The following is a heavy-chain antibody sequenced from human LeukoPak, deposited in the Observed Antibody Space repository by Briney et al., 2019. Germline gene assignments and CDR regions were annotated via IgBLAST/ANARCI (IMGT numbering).Heavy chain of an antibody. CDR2: IRSKANSYAT. D-gene: IGHD1-1*01. Sequence: PGGSLRLSCAASGFTFSGSAMHWVRQASGKGLEWVGRIRSKANSYATAYAASVKGRFTISRDDSKNTAYLQMNSLKTEDTAVYYRTIREWNRDYWGQGTLVTVSS. J-gene: IGHJ4*02. CDR3: TIREWNRDY. CDR1: GFTFSGSA. V-gene: IGHV3-73*01.